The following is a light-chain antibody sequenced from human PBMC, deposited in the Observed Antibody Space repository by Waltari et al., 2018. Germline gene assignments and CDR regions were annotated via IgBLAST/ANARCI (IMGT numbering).Light chain of an antibody. CDR3: MQASNWPYT. J-gene: IGKJ2*01. V-gene: IGKV2-30*01. Sequence: DVVMTQSPLSLPVTLGQPASISCRSSQSLVYKDGNTYLNWFQQRPGQSPRRLIYKVSNRDSGVPDRFSGSGSATDFTLKISRVEADDVGVYYCMQASNWPYTFGQGTKLEI. CDR2: KVS. CDR1: QSLVYKDGNTY.